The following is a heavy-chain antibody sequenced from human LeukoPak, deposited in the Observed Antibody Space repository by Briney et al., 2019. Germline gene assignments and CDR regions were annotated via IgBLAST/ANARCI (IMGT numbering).Heavy chain of an antibody. J-gene: IGHJ4*02. CDR2: ITGSGTNR. CDR3: VIWGDYDVLTGYYVPDY. V-gene: IGHV3-23*01. Sequence: GGSLRLSCVASGFTFSNYAMSWVRQPPGKGLEWVSAITGSGTNRYYADSLKGRFTTSRDNSKNTVFLQMNSLRHEDTAIYYCVIWGDYDVLTGYYVPDYWGQGTLVTVAS. CDR1: GFTFSNYA. D-gene: IGHD3-9*01.